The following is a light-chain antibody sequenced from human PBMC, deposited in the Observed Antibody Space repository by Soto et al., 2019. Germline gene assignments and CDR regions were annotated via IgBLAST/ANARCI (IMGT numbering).Light chain of an antibody. CDR1: QSFRGL. V-gene: IGKV3-11*01. J-gene: IGKJ4*01. Sequence: PGERATLSCRASQSFRGLLAWYQQKPGQAPRLLIYDASNRATGIPDRFSGSGSGTDFTLTISNLEPEDSAVYYCQQRSIWPLTFGGGTKVDIK. CDR3: QQRSIWPLT. CDR2: DAS.